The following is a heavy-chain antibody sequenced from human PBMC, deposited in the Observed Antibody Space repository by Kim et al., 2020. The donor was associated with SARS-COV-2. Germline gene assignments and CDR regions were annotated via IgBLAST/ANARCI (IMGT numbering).Heavy chain of an antibody. D-gene: IGHD3-16*01. J-gene: IGHJ4*02. CDR1: GGSISSSTYY. Sequence: SETLSLTCTVSGGSISSSTYYWGWIRQPPGKGLEWIGTIYYSGSTYYNPSLKSRVTISVDTSKNQFSLKLSSVTAADTAVYYCARRYYDYVWGSSGYFDYWGQGTLVTVSS. V-gene: IGHV4-39*01. CDR2: IYYSGST. CDR3: ARRYYDYVWGSSGYFDY.